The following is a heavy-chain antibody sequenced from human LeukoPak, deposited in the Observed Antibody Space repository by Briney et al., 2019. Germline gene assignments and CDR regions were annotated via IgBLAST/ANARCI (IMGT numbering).Heavy chain of an antibody. Sequence: ASVKVSCKASGYTFTSYGISWVRQAPGQGLEWMGWISAYNGNTNYAQKLQGRVTMTRDTSISTAYMGLSRLRSDDTAVYYCARGLLLRGGDRPQVLTWGQGTRVTVSS. V-gene: IGHV1-18*01. D-gene: IGHD2-21*02. CDR1: GYTFTSYG. CDR3: ARGLLLRGGDRPQVLT. CDR2: ISAYNGNT. J-gene: IGHJ5*02.